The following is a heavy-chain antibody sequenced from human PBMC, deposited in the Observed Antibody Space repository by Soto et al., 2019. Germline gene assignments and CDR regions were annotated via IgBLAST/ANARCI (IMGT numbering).Heavy chain of an antibody. CDR1: GGTFSNYA. CDR3: ARRSLVGATPGYFDY. D-gene: IGHD1-26*01. CDR2: IIPIFGTA. V-gene: IGHV1-69*13. Sequence: ASVKVSCKASGGTFSNYAISWVRQAPGQGLEWMGGIIPIFGTANYAQKFQGRVTITADESTSTAYMELSSLRSEDTAVYYCARRSLVGATPGYFDYWGQGTLVTVSS. J-gene: IGHJ4*02.